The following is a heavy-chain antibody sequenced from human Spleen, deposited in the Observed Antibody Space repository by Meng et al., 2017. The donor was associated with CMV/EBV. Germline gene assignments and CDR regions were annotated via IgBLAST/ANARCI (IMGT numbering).Heavy chain of an antibody. CDR1: YG. Sequence: YGVSWVRQAPGQGLEWVGRVIPPSGAPSYAQKFQGRGTITTDESTTTAYMELRGLGSDDTAVYYCARGRSEGCTSTSCYVYNWFDPWGQGTLVTVSS. V-gene: IGHV1-69*05. CDR3: ARGRSEGCTSTSCYVYNWFDP. J-gene: IGHJ5*01. CDR2: VIPPSGAP. D-gene: IGHD2-2*01.